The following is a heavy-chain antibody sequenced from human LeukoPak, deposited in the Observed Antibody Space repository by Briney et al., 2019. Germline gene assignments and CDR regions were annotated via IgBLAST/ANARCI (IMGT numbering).Heavy chain of an antibody. CDR1: GFTFSSYA. Sequence: GGSLRLSCAASGFTFSSYAMPWVRQAPGKGLEWVAVISYDGSNKYYADSVKGRFTISRDNSKNTLYLQMNSLRAEDTAVYYCARDMAMIVVVPYFQHWGQGTLVTVSS. D-gene: IGHD3-22*01. CDR3: ARDMAMIVVVPYFQH. J-gene: IGHJ1*01. CDR2: ISYDGSNK. V-gene: IGHV3-30-3*01.